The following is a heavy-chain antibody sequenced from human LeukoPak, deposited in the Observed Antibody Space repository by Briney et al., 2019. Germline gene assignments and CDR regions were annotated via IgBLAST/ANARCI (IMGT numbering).Heavy chain of an antibody. CDR3: AKNYYGSGSTLDY. CDR2: ISGSGGST. J-gene: IGHJ4*02. D-gene: IGHD3-10*01. CDR1: GFTFSSYA. V-gene: IGHV3-23*01. Sequence: GGSLRLSCAASGFTFSSYAMSWVRQAPGKRLEWVSAISGSGGSTYYADSVKGRFTISRGNSKNTLYLQMNSLRAEDTAVYYCAKNYYGSGSTLDYWGQGTLVTVSS.